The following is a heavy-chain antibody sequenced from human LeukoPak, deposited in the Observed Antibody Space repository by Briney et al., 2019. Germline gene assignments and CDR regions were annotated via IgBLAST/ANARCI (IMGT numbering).Heavy chain of an antibody. CDR2: MQSTGNS. V-gene: IGHV4-59*01. D-gene: IGHD5-18*01. J-gene: IGHJ4*02. CDR1: PGSISTYH. Sequence: SETLSLTCTVSPGSISTYHWNWIRKSPGKGLEWIGYMQSTGNSNYNPSLKSRVTMSVDMSRNEIVLNLSSVTAADTAVYFCARDKQHSYGRYFDHWGQGILLTVSS. CDR3: ARDKQHSYGRYFDH.